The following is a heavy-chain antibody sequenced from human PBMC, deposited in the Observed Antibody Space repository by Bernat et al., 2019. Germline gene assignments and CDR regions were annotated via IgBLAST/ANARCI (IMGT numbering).Heavy chain of an antibody. CDR3: ARDAISGWYHANAFDI. CDR2: ITAYNGNT. CDR1: GYTFTSYA. J-gene: IGHJ3*02. Sequence: QVQLVQSGAEMRKPGASVKVSCKASGYTFTSYAISWVRQAPGQGLEWVGWITAYNGNTNYEQRLQDRVTMTTDTSTSTAYMELRSLRSDDTAVYYCARDAISGWYHANAFDIWGQGTMVIVSS. D-gene: IGHD6-19*01. V-gene: IGHV1-18*04.